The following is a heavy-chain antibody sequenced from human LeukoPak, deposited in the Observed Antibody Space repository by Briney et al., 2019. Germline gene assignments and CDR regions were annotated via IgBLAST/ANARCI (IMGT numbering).Heavy chain of an antibody. Sequence: ASVKVSCKASGYTFIDYYLHWVRQAPGQGLEWMAWINPNSGDTHSAQKSQGRVTMTRDTSFSTAYMELSRLTSDDTAVYYCARVDAAFDCWGQGTLVTVSS. CDR2: INPNSGDT. CDR1: GYTFIDYY. CDR3: ARVDAAFDC. V-gene: IGHV1-2*02. J-gene: IGHJ4*02. D-gene: IGHD3-9*01.